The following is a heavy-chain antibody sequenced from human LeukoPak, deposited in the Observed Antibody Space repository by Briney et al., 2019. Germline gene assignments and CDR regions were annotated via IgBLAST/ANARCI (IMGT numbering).Heavy chain of an antibody. CDR1: GFTFSNYA. J-gene: IGHJ3*02. V-gene: IGHV3-30-3*01. CDR2: ISYDGSNK. CDR3: ATDADGFDI. Sequence: PGGSLRLSCAACGFTFSNYAMHWVRQAPGKGLEWVAVISYDGSNKYYADSVKGRFTISRDNSKNTLYLQMNSLRAEDTAVYYCATDADGFDIWGQGTMVTVSS.